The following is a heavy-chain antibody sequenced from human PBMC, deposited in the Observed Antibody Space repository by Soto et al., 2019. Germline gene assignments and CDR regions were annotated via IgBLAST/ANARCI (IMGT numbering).Heavy chain of an antibody. CDR1: GYTFTSYD. D-gene: IGHD1-7*01. CDR2: MNPNSGNT. V-gene: IGHV1-8*01. CDR3: ARSRYNWNYADAFDI. J-gene: IGHJ3*02. Sequence: ASVKVSCKASGYTFTSYDINWVRQATGQGLERMGWMNPNSGNTGYAQKFQGRVTMTRNTSISTAYMELSSLRSEDTAVYYCARSRYNWNYADAFDIWGQGTMVTVSS.